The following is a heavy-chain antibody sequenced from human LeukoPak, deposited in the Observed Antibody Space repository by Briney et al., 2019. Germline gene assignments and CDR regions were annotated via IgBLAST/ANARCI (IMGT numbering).Heavy chain of an antibody. V-gene: IGHV1-69*05. CDR3: ARAPYGVYSGDFYAYYMDV. CDR2: TVPL. J-gene: IGHJ6*03. CDR1: GGTFSGYA. D-gene: IGHD4/OR15-4a*01. Sequence: SVKVSRKASGGTFSGYAVSWVRQAPGQGLEWMGGTVPLKYAQKFQGRVTFTTDESTSTAFTELSSLTSEDTAVYFCARAPYGVYSGDFYAYYMDVWGKGTTVIVSS.